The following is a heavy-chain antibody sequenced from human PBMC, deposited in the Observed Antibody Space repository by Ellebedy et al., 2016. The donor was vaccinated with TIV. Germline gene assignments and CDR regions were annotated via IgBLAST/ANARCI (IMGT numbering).Heavy chain of an antibody. CDR2: IYYSGST. D-gene: IGHD6-6*01. J-gene: IGHJ4*02. V-gene: IGHV4-59*01. CDR3: ARVGSIAARPDLYYFDY. CDR1: GGSISSYY. Sequence: SETLSLTCTVSGGSISSYYWSWIRQPPGKGLEWIGYIYYSGSTNYNPSLKSRVTISVDTSKNQFSLKLSSVTAADTAVYYCARVGSIAARPDLYYFDYWGQGTLVTVSS.